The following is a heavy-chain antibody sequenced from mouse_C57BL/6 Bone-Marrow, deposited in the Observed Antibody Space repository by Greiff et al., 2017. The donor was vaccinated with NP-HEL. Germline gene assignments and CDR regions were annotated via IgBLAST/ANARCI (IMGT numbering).Heavy chain of an antibody. J-gene: IGHJ3*01. CDR2: IYPGDGDT. CDR1: GYAFSSSW. V-gene: IGHV1-82*01. CDR3: AREEETAQVAWFAY. Sequence: VQLQQSGPELVKPGASVKISCKASGYAFSSSWMNWVKQRPGKGLEWIGRIYPGDGDTNYNGKFKGKATLTADKSSSTAYMQLSSLTSEDSAVYFCAREEETAQVAWFAYWGQGTLVTVSA. D-gene: IGHD3-2*02.